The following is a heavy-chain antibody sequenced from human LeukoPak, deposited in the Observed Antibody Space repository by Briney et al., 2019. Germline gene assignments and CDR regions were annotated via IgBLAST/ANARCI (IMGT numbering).Heavy chain of an antibody. CDR3: GKGSSTSGCPDY. V-gene: IGHV3-30*02. J-gene: IGHJ4*02. D-gene: IGHD6-19*01. Sequence: GGSLRLSCAASGFTFNSYGMHWVRQTPGKGLDWVAFIRYDGSIKHYADSVKGRFTISRDNSKNTVSLQMNSLRPEDTAVYYCGKGSSTSGCPDYWGQGTLVTVSS. CDR2: IRYDGSIK. CDR1: GFTFNSYG.